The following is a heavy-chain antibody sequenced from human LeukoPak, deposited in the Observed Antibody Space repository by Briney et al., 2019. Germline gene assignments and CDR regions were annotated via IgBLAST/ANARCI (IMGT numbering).Heavy chain of an antibody. D-gene: IGHD1-26*01. J-gene: IGHJ4*02. CDR1: GGSFSGYY. Sequence: SSETLSLTCAVYGGSFSGYYWSWIRQPPGKGLEWIGEINHSGSTNYNPSLKSRVTISVDPSKNQFSLKLSSVTAADTAVYYCARHSRDGSYYDYWGQGTLVTVSS. CDR3: ARHSRDGSYYDY. CDR2: INHSGST. V-gene: IGHV4-34*01.